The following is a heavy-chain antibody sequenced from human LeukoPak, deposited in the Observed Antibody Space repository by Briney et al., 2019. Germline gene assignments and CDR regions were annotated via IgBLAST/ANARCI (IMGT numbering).Heavy chain of an antibody. CDR3: ARGALYSSSAGVDY. CDR1: GYTFTSYG. V-gene: IGHV1-18*01. D-gene: IGHD6-6*01. Sequence: ASVKVSCKASGYTFTSYGISWVRQAPGQGLEWMGWNSAYNGNTNYAQKLQGRVTMTTDTSTSTAYMELRSLRSDDTAVYYCARGALYSSSAGVDYWGQGTLVTVSS. J-gene: IGHJ4*02. CDR2: NSAYNGNT.